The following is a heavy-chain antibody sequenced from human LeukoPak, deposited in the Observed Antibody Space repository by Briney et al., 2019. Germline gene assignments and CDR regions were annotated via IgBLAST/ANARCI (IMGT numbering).Heavy chain of an antibody. J-gene: IGHJ4*02. CDR3: AKDRKPRGTIPYYFDY. CDR2: ISGSGGST. CDR1: GFTFSSYA. D-gene: IGHD3-3*01. V-gene: IGHV3-23*01. Sequence: GGSLTLSCAASGFTFSSYAMSWVRQAPGKGLEWVSAISGSGGSTYYADSVKGRFTISRDNSKNTLYLQMNSLRAEDTAVYYCAKDRKPRGTIPYYFDYWGQGTLVTVSS.